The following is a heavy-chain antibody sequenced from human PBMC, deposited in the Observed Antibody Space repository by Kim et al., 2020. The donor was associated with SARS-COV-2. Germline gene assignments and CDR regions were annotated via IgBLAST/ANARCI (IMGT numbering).Heavy chain of an antibody. CDR1: GYTFTSYG. CDR2: ISAYNGNT. CDR3: ARGAHIVLMVYAIDSPGGMDV. V-gene: IGHV1-18*01. Sequence: ASVKVSCKASGYTFTSYGISWVRQAPGQGLEWMGWISAYNGNTNYAQKLQGRVTMTTDTSTSTAYMELRSLRSDDTAVYYCARGAHIVLMVYAIDSPGGMDVWGQGTTVTVSS. D-gene: IGHD2-8*01. J-gene: IGHJ6*02.